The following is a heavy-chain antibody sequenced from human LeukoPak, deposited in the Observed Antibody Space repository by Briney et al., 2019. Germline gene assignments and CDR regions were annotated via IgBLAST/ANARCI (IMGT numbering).Heavy chain of an antibody. J-gene: IGHJ4*02. CDR3: ARDRENSGSYYRD. D-gene: IGHD1-26*01. Sequence: SVKVSCKASGGTFSRYAISWVRQAPGQGLEWMGRIIPIFGIANYAQKFQGRVTITADKSTSTAYMELSSLRSEDTAVYYCARDRENSGSYYRDWGQGTLVTVSS. V-gene: IGHV1-69*04. CDR2: IIPIFGIA. CDR1: GGTFSRYA.